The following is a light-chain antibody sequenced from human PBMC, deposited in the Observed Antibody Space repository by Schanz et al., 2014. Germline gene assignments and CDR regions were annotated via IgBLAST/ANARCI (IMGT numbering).Light chain of an antibody. CDR2: SND. J-gene: IGLJ3*02. Sequence: QSVLAQPPSASETPGQRISISCSGGRSNIGSNSVNWYQQLPGTAPKLLIYSNDRRPSGVPDRFSASKSGTSASLAISGLQSEDEADYYCAAWDDSLNGHWVFGGGTKLTVL. CDR1: RSNIGSNS. V-gene: IGLV1-44*01. CDR3: AAWDDSLNGHWV.